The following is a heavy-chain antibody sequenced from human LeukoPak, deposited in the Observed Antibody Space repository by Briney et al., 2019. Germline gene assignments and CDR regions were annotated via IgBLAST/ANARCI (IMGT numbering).Heavy chain of an antibody. J-gene: IGHJ3*02. V-gene: IGHV3-74*01. CDR1: GFTFSSYW. Sequence: PGGSLRLSCAASGFTFSSYWRHWVRQAPGKGLVWVSRINSDGSSTYYADSVKGRFTISRDNAKNTLYLQMNSLRAEDMAVYYCATSRLLKDAFDIWGQGTMVTVSS. CDR2: INSDGSST. CDR3: ATSRLLKDAFDI.